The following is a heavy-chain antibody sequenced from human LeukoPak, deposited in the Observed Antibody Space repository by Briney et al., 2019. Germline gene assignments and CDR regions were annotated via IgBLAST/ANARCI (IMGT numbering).Heavy chain of an antibody. CDR1: GYSFTSCW. V-gene: IGHV5-10-1*01. CDR3: ARQPQYYYGSGSYYPDY. D-gene: IGHD3-10*01. CDR2: IDPSDSYT. J-gene: IGHJ4*02. Sequence: GESLRITCQGSGYSFTSCWISWVRQMPGKGLEWMGRIDPSDSYTNYSPSFQGHVTISADKSISTAYLQWSSLKASDTAMYYCARQPQYYYGSGSYYPDYWGQGTLVTVSS.